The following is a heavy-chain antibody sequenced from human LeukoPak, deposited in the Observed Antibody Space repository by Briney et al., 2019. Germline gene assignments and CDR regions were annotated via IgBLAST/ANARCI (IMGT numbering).Heavy chain of an antibody. V-gene: IGHV1-2*02. CDR2: INPNSGGT. CDR3: ARVGGSTAYDY. D-gene: IGHD5-18*01. Sequence: GASVKVSCKASGYTFTGYYMHWVRQAPGQGLEWMGWINPNSGGTNYAQKLLGRVTMTRDTSISTAYMELSRLRSDDTAVYYCARVGGSTAYDYWGQGTLVTVSS. J-gene: IGHJ4*02. CDR1: GYTFTGYY.